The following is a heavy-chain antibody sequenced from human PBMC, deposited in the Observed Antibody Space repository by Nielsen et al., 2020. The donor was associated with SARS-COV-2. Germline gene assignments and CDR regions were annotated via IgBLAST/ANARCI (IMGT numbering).Heavy chain of an antibody. D-gene: IGHD3-10*01. CDR3: AKAVRRMVPMVRGVISGYYYYYGMDV. Sequence: GGSLRLSCAASGFTFSSYWMHWVRQATGKGLVWVSRINSDGSSTSYADSVKGRFTISRDNSKNTLYLQMNSLRAEDTAVYYCAKAVRRMVPMVRGVISGYYYYYGMDVWGQGTTVTVSS. CDR2: INSDGSST. CDR1: GFTFSSYW. V-gene: IGHV3-74*01. J-gene: IGHJ6*02.